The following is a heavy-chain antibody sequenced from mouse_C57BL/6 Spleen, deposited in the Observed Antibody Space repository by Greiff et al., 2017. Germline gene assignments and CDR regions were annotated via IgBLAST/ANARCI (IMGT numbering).Heavy chain of an antibody. CDR3: ARETTVVVKGFDY. CDR2: INPYNGGT. D-gene: IGHD1-1*01. CDR1: GYTFTDYY. V-gene: IGHV1-19*01. J-gene: IGHJ2*01. Sequence: EVQLQQSGPVLVKPGASVKMSCKASGYTFTDYYMNWVKQSHGKSLEWIGVINPYNGGTSYNQKFKGKATLTVDKSSSTAYMELNSLTSEDSAVYYCARETTVVVKGFDYWGQGTTLTVSS.